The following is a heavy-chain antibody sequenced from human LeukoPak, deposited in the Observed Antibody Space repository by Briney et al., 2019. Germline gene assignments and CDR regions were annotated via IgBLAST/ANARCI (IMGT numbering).Heavy chain of an antibody. CDR3: AKLPTADF. Sequence: GSLRLSCAASGFTFSSYVMHWVRRAPGKGLEWVAIISYDGSNEYYADSVKGRFTISRDNSKNTLYLQMNSLRVEDTAVYYCAKLPTADFWGQGTLVTVSS. J-gene: IGHJ4*02. CDR2: ISYDGSNE. CDR1: GFTFSSYV. D-gene: IGHD1-7*01. V-gene: IGHV3-30*04.